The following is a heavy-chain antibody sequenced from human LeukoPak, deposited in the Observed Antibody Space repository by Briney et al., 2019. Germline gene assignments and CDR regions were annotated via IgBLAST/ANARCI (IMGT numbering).Heavy chain of an antibody. V-gene: IGHV3-23*01. D-gene: IGHD2-21*02. J-gene: IGHJ4*02. CDR2: ISGSGGST. CDR1: GFTFSSYA. Sequence: GGSLRLSCAASGFTFSSYAMSWVRQAPGKGLEWVSAISGSGGSTYYADSVKGRFTISRDNSKNTLYLQMNSLRAEDTAVCYCARESCGGDCYSYYFDYWGQGTLVTVSS. CDR3: ARESCGGDCYSYYFDY.